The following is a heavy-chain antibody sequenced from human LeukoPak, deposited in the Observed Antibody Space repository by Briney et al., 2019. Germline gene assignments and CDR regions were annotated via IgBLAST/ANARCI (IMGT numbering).Heavy chain of an antibody. J-gene: IGHJ4*02. CDR1: GFTFSSYG. CDR2: IAPSGGGT. V-gene: IGHV3-23*01. Sequence: GVSLRLSCAASGFTFSSYGMSWVRQAPGKGLEWVAGIAPSGGGTEYADSVKGRFTISRDDSQKTLYLQMNSLTADDTAVYFCARALLTGIPTRGYFYYWGQGTLVTVSS. CDR3: ARALLTGIPTRGYFYY. D-gene: IGHD1-1*01.